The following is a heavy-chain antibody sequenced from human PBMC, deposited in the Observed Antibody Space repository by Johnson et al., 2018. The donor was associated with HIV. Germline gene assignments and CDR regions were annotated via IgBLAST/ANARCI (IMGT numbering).Heavy chain of an antibody. V-gene: IGHV3-9*01. CDR3: VKDSLEEDAFDF. CDR1: GFTFDDYA. Sequence: VQLVESGGGLVQPGRSLRLSCAASGFTFDDYAMHWVRQAPGKGLEWVSAISGSGSIAYADSVEGRFTISRDNAKNSLYLQMSSLRLEDTALYYCVKDSLEEDAFDFWGQGTMVTVS. CDR2: ISGSGSI. J-gene: IGHJ3*01.